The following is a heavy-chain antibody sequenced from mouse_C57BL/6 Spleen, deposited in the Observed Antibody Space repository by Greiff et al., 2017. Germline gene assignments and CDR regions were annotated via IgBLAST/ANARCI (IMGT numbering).Heavy chain of an antibody. CDR2: IDPSDSET. J-gene: IGHJ4*01. V-gene: IGHV1-52*01. CDR3: ARGYSNYYYAMDY. CDR1: GYTFTSYW. Sequence: QVQLQHPGAELVRPGSSVKLSCKASGYTFTSYWMHWVKQRPIQGLEWIGNIDPSDSETHYNQKFKDKATLTVDKSSSTSYMQLSLLTSEDSAVYYCARGYSNYYYAMDYWGQGTSVTVSS. D-gene: IGHD2-5*01.